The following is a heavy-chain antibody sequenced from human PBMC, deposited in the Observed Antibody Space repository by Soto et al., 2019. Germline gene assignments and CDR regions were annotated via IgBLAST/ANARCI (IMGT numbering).Heavy chain of an antibody. Sequence: EASVKVSCKASGYIFTNNDVSWVRQATGQGLEWMGWMNPGSGDTGYAQKFQGRVTMTWDISIATAYMELSSLRSDDTAIYYCATMATFGSLNWFDPWGQGTLVTVSS. D-gene: IGHD3-10*01. J-gene: IGHJ5*02. CDR1: GYIFTNND. V-gene: IGHV1-8*01. CDR2: MNPGSGDT. CDR3: ATMATFGSLNWFDP.